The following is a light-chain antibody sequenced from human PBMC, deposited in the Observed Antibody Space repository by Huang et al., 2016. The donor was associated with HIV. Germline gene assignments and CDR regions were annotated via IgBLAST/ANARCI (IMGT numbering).Light chain of an antibody. CDR3: QQYGSSPIT. CDR1: QSLSSGY. V-gene: IGKV3-20*01. J-gene: IGKJ3*01. Sequence: EIVLTQSPGTLSLSPGERATLPCRASQSLSSGYLAWYQQKPGQAPRLLIHGASSRATGIPDRFSGSGSGTDFTLTISRLEPEDFAVYYCQQYGSSPITFGPGTKVDIK. CDR2: GAS.